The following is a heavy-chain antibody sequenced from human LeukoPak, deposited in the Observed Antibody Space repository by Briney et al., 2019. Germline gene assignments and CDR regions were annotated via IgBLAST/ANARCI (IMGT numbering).Heavy chain of an antibody. CDR2: INPNSGGT. D-gene: IGHD6-19*01. CDR3: AKGRVVAGSRSLTYHWFDP. J-gene: IGHJ5*02. V-gene: IGHV1-2*02. Sequence: ASVKVSCKASGYAFTGYYIHWVRQAPGQGLEWMGWINPNSGGTKYAQKFQGRVTMTRDTSITTAYMGLSRLRSDDTAVYYCAKGRVVAGSRSLTYHWFDPWGQGTLVTVSS. CDR1: GYAFTGYY.